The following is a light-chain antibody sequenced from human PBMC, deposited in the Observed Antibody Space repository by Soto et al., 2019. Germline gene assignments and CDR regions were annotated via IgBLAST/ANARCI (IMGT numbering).Light chain of an antibody. CDR2: EVS. Sequence: QSALTQPPSVSGSPGQSVTISCTGSSTGIGSYNRVSWYQQPPGTAPKLLIYEVSNRPSGVPDRFSGSKSGNTASLTISGLQAEDEADYYCSSYATSTTWVFGGGTKLTVL. CDR3: SSYATSTTWV. CDR1: STGIGSYNR. V-gene: IGLV2-18*02. J-gene: IGLJ2*01.